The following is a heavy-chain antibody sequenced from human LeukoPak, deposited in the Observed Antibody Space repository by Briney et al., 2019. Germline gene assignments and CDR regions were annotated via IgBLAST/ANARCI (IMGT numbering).Heavy chain of an antibody. CDR3: ARGGLLRFLEWLLSFDY. V-gene: IGHV1-2*02. CDR2: INPNSGGT. Sequence: ASVKVSCKASGYTFTGYYMHWVRQAPGQGLEWMGWINPNSGGTNYAQKFQGRVTMTRDTSISTAYMELSRLRSDDTAVYYCARGGLLRFLEWLLSFDYWGQGTLVTVSS. D-gene: IGHD3-3*01. CDR1: GYTFTGYY. J-gene: IGHJ4*02.